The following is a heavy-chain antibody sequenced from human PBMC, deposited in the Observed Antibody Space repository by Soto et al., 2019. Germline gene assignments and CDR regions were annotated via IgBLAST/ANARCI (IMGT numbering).Heavy chain of an antibody. CDR1: GYTFTSYY. Sequence: ASVKVSCKASGYTFTSYYMHWVRQAPGQGLEWMGIINPSGGSTSYAQKFQGRVTMTRDTSTSTVYMELSSLRSEDTAVYYCAREKGGITMIVVVTAGAFDICGQGTMVTVSS. J-gene: IGHJ3*02. D-gene: IGHD3-22*01. CDR3: AREKGGITMIVVVTAGAFDI. CDR2: INPSGGST. V-gene: IGHV1-46*01.